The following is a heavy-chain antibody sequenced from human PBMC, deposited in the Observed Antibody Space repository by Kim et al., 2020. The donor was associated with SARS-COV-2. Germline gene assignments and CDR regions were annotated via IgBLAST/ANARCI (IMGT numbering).Heavy chain of an antibody. V-gene: IGHV3-33*01. CDR3: ARDGGITRAFDI. CDR2: IWYDGSNK. Sequence: GGSLRHSCAASGFTFSSYGMHWVRQAPGKGLEWVAVIWYDGSNKYYADSVKGRFTISRDNSKNTLYLQMNSLRAEDTAVYYCARDGGITRAFDIWGQGTMVTVSS. CDR1: GFTFSSYG. J-gene: IGHJ3*02.